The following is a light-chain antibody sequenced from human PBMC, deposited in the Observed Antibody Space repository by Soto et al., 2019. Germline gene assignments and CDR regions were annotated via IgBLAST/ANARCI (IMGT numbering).Light chain of an antibody. V-gene: IGLV2-14*01. CDR2: DVS. CDR3: SSYTSSSTLGYV. J-gene: IGLJ1*01. CDR1: GSDVGAYNL. Sequence: QSVLTQPASVSGSPGQSITISCAGTGSDVGAYNLVSWYQRHSGKAPKLMIHDVSNRPSGVSNRFSGSKSGNTASLTISGLQAEDEADYYCSSYTSSSTLGYVFGTGTKVTVL.